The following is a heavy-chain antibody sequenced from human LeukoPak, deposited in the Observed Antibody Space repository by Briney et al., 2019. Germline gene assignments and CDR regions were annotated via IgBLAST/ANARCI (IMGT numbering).Heavy chain of an antibody. CDR1: GYTFTSYG. CDR3: ARDRAYPDAFDI. J-gene: IGHJ3*02. V-gene: IGHV1-18*01. CDR2: ISAHNGNA. Sequence: ASVKVSCKTSGYTFTSYGINWVRPAPGQGLEWMGRISAHNGNANYAQKFQGRVTMTTDTSTSTAYMELRSLRSDDTAVYYCARDRAYPDAFDIWGQGTMVTVSS.